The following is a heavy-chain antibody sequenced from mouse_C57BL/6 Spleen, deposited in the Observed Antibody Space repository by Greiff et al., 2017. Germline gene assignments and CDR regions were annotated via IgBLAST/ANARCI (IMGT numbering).Heavy chain of an antibody. CDR1: GFNIKNTY. J-gene: IGHJ4*01. V-gene: IGHV14-3*01. Sequence: EVMLVESVAELVRPGASVKLSCTASGFNIKNTYMHWVKQRPEQGLEWIGRIDPANGNTKYAPKFQGKATITADTSSNTAYLQLSSLTSEDTAIYYCARMYYGYDYYYAMDYWGQGTSVTVSS. CDR3: ARMYYGYDYYYAMDY. D-gene: IGHD2-2*01. CDR2: IDPANGNT.